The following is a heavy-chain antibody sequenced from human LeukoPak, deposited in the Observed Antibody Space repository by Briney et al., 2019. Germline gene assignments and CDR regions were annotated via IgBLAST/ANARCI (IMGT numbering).Heavy chain of an antibody. CDR2: ISAYNGNT. CDR3: ARDSWELHVDAFDY. Sequence: GASVKVSCKASGYTFTSYDITWVRQATGQGLEWMGWISAYNGNTNYAQKLQGRVTMTTDTSTSTAYMELRSLRSDGTAVYYCARDSWELHVDAFDYWGQGTLVTVSS. D-gene: IGHD1-26*01. V-gene: IGHV1-18*01. CDR1: GYTFTSYD. J-gene: IGHJ4*02.